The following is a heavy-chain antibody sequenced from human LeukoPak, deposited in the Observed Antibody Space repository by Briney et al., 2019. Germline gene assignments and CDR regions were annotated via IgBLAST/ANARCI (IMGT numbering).Heavy chain of an antibody. Sequence: GASVKVSCKASGYTFTGYYMHWVRQAPGQGLEWMGWIFANSGGTNYAQKFQGRVTMTRNTSISTAYMELSSLRSEDTAVYYCARGRGYSSGWYGDWFDPWGQGTLVTVSS. D-gene: IGHD6-19*01. CDR3: ARGRGYSSGWYGDWFDP. J-gene: IGHJ5*02. CDR1: GYTFTGYY. CDR2: IFANSGGT. V-gene: IGHV1-2*02.